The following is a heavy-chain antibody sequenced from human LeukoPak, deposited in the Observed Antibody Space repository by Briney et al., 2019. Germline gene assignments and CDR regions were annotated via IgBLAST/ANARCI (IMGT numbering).Heavy chain of an antibody. CDR3: ARDMDFYMDV. D-gene: IGHD3/OR15-3a*01. J-gene: IGHJ6*03. CDR1: GGSVSSGGYY. CDR2: IYTSGST. Sequence: SETLSLTCTVPGGSVSSGGYYWSWIRQHPGKGLEWIGRIYTSGSTNYNPSLKSRVTISLDTSKNQFSLNLNSVTAADTAMYYCARDMDFYMDVWGKGSTVTVSS. V-gene: IGHV4-61*02.